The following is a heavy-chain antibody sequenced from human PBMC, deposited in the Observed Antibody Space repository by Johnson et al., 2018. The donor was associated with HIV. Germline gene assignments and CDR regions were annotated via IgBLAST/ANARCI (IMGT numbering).Heavy chain of an antibody. D-gene: IGHD3-3*01. CDR1: GFTFSSYD. CDR2: IGTAGDT. V-gene: IGHV3-13*01. Sequence: MLLVESGGGLVQPGGSLRLSCAASGFTFSSYDMHWVRQATGKGLEWVSAIGTAGDTYSAGSLKGRFTISREDAKNSLYLQMNSLRAGDTAVYYCARGGSRTTIFGVDINMGAFDIWGQGTMVTVSS. J-gene: IGHJ3*02. CDR3: ARGGSRTTIFGVDINMGAFDI.